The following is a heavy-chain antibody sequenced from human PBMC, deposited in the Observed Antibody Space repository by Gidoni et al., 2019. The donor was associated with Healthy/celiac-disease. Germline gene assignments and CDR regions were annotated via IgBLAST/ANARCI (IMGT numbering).Heavy chain of an antibody. D-gene: IGHD7-27*01. CDR3: ARPNNNWGLYYFDY. V-gene: IGHV3-7*02. CDR2: IKQDGSEK. CDR1: GFTFSSYW. J-gene: IGHJ4*02. Sequence: EVQLVESGGGLVQPGGSLRLSCAASGFTFSSYWMSWVRQAPGKGLEWVANIKQDGSEKYYVDSVKGRFTISRDNAKNSLYLQMNSLRAEDTAVYYCARPNNNWGLYYFDYWGQGTLVTVSS.